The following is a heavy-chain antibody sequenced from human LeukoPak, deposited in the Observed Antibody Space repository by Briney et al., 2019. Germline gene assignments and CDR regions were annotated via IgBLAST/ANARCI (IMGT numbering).Heavy chain of an antibody. J-gene: IGHJ4*02. CDR2: IYNSGTKI. V-gene: IGHV3-23*05. D-gene: IGHD6-19*01. CDR1: GFTFSIYS. CDR3: AKDIVPDSGWDIDY. Sequence: GGSLRLSCAASGFTFSIYSMTRVRQRPGKGLEGVSSIYNSGTKIFYEVSLKGRFPISRDDSNTMLYLQINSLRAEDSAVDYCAKDIVPDSGWDIDYCGRGALVTVSS.